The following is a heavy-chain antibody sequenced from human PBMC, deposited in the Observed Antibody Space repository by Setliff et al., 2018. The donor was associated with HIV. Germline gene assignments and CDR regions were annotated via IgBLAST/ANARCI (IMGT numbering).Heavy chain of an antibody. CDR2: IYYSGST. J-gene: IGHJ3*02. CDR3: ATSTLGWSDDAFDI. D-gene: IGHD2-21*01. Sequence: SETLSLTCTVSGGSISSHHWSWIRQPPGKGLEWIGYIYYSGSTNYNNPSLKSRVTMSLDTSKNHFFLKVNSLTAADTAVYYCATSTLGWSDDAFDIWGQGTMVTVSS. V-gene: IGHV4-59*11. CDR1: GGSISSHH.